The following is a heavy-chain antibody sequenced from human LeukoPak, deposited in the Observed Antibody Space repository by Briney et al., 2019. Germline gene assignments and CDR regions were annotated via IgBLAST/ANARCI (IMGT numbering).Heavy chain of an antibody. D-gene: IGHD3-22*01. CDR3: TTDDYYDSSGYHTLGDR. CDR1: GFTFSNAW. V-gene: IGHV3-15*01. Sequence: GGSLRLSCAASGFTFSNAWMSWVRQAPGKGLEWVGRIKSETDGGTIDYAAPVKGRFTISRDDSKYTLYLQMNSLKTEDTAVYYCTTDDYYDSSGYHTLGDRWGQGTLVTVSS. CDR2: IKSETDGGTI. J-gene: IGHJ5*02.